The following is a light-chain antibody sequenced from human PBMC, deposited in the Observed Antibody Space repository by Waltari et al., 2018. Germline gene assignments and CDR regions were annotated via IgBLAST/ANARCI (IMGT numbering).Light chain of an antibody. CDR1: SSTLGSNY. CDR2: RNN. V-gene: IGLV1-47*01. Sequence: QPVLTQPPPASGTPGQRATISCSGSSSTLGSNYVYWYQQLPGTAPKLLIFRNNQRPSGVPGRFSGSRSGTSASLAISGLRSDDEADYYCAAWDDSLSGFWVFGGGTKLTVL. J-gene: IGLJ3*02. CDR3: AAWDDSLSGFWV.